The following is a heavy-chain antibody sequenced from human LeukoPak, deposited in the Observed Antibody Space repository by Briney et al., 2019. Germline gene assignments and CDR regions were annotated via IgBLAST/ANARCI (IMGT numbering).Heavy chain of an antibody. V-gene: IGHV3-7*04. J-gene: IGHJ4*02. Sequence: PGGSLRLSCAGSGFTFSRFWMGWVRKAPGKGLEWVANIKPDGSGKNYGDSVRGRFTISRDNARNSLSLQMNSLRAKDTAVYYCARENYFDYWGQGTLVTVSS. CDR3: ARENYFDY. CDR2: IKPDGSGK. CDR1: GFTFSRFW.